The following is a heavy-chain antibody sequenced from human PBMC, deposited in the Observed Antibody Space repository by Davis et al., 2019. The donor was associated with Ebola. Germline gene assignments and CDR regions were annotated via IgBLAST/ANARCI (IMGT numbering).Heavy chain of an antibody. CDR1: GFSISGGYY. V-gene: IGHV4-38-2*02. J-gene: IGHJ4*02. D-gene: IGHD3-9*01. CDR2: ISHSGST. CDR3: ARSHSDWLLPFDY. Sequence: GSLRLSCSVSGFSISGGYYWGWIRQAPGKGMEWIGSISHSGSTYFTPSLASRLTISIDTSKNQFSLRLSSVTAADTAVYYCARSHSDWLLPFDYWGQGTLATVSS.